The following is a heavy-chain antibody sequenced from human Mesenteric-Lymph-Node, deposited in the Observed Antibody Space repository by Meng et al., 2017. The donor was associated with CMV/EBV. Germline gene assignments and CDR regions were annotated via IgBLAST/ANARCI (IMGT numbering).Heavy chain of an antibody. CDR1: GGSFSVYY. CDR2: INHSGRT. CDR3: ASSIGYCSSTSCLYYYYGMDV. J-gene: IGHJ6*02. V-gene: IGHV4-34*01. D-gene: IGHD2-2*01. Sequence: GSLRLSCAVYGGSFSVYYWSWIRQPPGKGLEWIGEINHSGRTNYNPSLKSRVTISVDTSKNQFSLKLSSVTAADTAVYYCASSIGYCSSTSCLYYYYGMDVWGRGTTVTVSS.